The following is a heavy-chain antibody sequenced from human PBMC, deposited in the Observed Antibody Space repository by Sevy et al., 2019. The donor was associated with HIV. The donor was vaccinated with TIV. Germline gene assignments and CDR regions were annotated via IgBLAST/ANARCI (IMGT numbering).Heavy chain of an antibody. J-gene: IGHJ3*02. CDR3: ARDRKVLLVVYAIPFDVFDI. CDR2: IRYDGSKE. Sequence: GGSLRLSCVASGFNFNNHAMHWVRQAPGKGLEWVAFIRYDGSKEFYADSVKGRFTISRDNSKNTLYLEMNSLRPEDTAVYYCARDRKVLLVVYAIPFDVFDIWGQRTMVTVS. V-gene: IGHV3-30*02. D-gene: IGHD2-8*02. CDR1: GFNFNNHA.